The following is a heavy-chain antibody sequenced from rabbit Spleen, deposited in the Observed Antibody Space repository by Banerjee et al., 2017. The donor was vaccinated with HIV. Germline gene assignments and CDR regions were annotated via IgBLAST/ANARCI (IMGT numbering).Heavy chain of an antibody. CDR3: ARDMVGGSGWNFCV. Sequence: QEQLVESGGGLVQPGGSLKLSCKASGFDFSNYGVSWVRQAPGKGLEWIGYIEPIFGRTYYATWVNGRYTIASHKAQNTVDIQMNSQTAADTATYYCARDMVGGSGWNFCVWGPGTIVTV. D-gene: IGHD1-1*01. J-gene: IGHJ6*01. V-gene: IGHV1S8*01. CDR1: GFDFSNYG. CDR2: IEPIFGRT.